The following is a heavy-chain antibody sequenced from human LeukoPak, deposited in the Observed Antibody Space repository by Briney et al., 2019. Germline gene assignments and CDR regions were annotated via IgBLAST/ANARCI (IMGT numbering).Heavy chain of an antibody. Sequence: GESLKISCKGSGYSFTTYWIGWVRQMPGKGLEWMGIIYPGDSDTSYSPSFQGQVTISADKSLSTAYLQWSSLKASDTAMYYCARRFGAIFGVVPFDYWGQGTLVTVSS. J-gene: IGHJ4*02. CDR1: GYSFTTYW. V-gene: IGHV5-51*01. CDR3: ARRFGAIFGVVPFDY. CDR2: IYPGDSDT. D-gene: IGHD3-3*01.